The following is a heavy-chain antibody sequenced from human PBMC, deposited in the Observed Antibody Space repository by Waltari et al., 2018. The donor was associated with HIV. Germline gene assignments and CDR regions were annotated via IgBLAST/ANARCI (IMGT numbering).Heavy chain of an antibody. CDR1: GPSVRTKTYN. V-gene: IGHV4-39*01. CDR3: VRQSDGSTSYVGELVTNPLHYGIDV. J-gene: IGHJ6*02. D-gene: IGHD3-10*01. CDR2: IYYSGYT. Sequence: QLKLQESGPGLVKPAETLSLTCPVSGPSVRTKTYNWGWSRKPLGKGLEGRGGIYYSGYTPYNPSLSSGVTISVDTSKKQFSWRVASVTAADTAVYYCVRQSDGSTSYVGELVTNPLHYGIDVWGQGTTVSVSS.